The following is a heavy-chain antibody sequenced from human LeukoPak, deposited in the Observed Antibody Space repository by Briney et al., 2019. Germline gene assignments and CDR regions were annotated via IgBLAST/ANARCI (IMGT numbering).Heavy chain of an antibody. D-gene: IGHD3-22*01. J-gene: IGHJ3*02. CDR3: ARARNYYDSSGFYYEGDAFDI. Sequence: SETLSLACTVSGGSISSYHWSWIRQPPGKGLECIGYIYSSGSTNYNPSLKSRVTISVDTSKNQFSLKLSSVTAADTAVYYCARARNYYDSSGFYYEGDAFDIWGQGTMVTVSS. CDR1: GGSISSYH. CDR2: IYSSGST. V-gene: IGHV4-59*01.